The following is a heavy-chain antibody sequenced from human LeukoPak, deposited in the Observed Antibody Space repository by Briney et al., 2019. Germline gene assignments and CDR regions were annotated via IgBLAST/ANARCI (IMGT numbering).Heavy chain of an antibody. CDR1: GGSFSGYY. J-gene: IGHJ4*02. CDR2: INHSGST. V-gene: IGHV4-34*01. D-gene: IGHD3-10*01. Sequence: SETLSLTCAVYGGSFSGYYWSWIRQPPGKGLEWIGEINHSGSTNYNPSLKSRVTISVDTSKNQFSLKLSSVTAADTAVYYCARGDYYYFDYWGQGTLVTVSS. CDR3: ARGDYYYFDY.